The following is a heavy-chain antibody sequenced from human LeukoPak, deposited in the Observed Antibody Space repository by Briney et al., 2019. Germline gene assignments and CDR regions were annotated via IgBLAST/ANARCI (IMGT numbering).Heavy chain of an antibody. CDR3: ASSNTGSYNDAFDI. J-gene: IGHJ3*02. V-gene: IGHV4-59*01. D-gene: IGHD1-26*01. CDR2: SYCSGST. Sequence: SETLSLTCTVSGGSINHYYWNWIRQPPGKGLEWIGFSYCSGSTKYNPSLKSRVTVSVDTSKNQFSLKLNSVTAADTAVYYCASSNTGSYNDAFDIWGQGTTVTVSS. CDR1: GGSINHYY.